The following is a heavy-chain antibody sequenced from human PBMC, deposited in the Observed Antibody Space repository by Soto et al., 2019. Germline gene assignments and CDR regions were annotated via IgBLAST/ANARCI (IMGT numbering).Heavy chain of an antibody. D-gene: IGHD1-26*01. Sequence: PSETLSLTCTVSGDSVSTYWWSWIRQPPGKGLEWIAYIYNTGSTNYKPSLKSRASISMDKSRNQFSVRLTSVTAADTAVYFCARGDRYSGSFSDYFDPWGQGTLVTVSS. J-gene: IGHJ5*02. CDR3: ARGDRYSGSFSDYFDP. CDR1: GDSVSTYW. V-gene: IGHV4-4*08. CDR2: IYNTGST.